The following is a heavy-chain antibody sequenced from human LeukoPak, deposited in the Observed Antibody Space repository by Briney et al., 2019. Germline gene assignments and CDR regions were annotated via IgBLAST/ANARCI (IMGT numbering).Heavy chain of an antibody. Sequence: GGSLRLSCAPAGFTFSSYSMNWVRQAPGKGLEWVSSISSSSSYIYYADSVKGRFTISRDNAKNSLYLQMNSLRAEDTAVYYCARVRGSYYYYYYMDVWGKGTTVTVSS. J-gene: IGHJ6*03. CDR3: ARVRGSYYYYYYMDV. CDR1: GFTFSSYS. D-gene: IGHD1-26*01. V-gene: IGHV3-21*01. CDR2: ISSSSSYI.